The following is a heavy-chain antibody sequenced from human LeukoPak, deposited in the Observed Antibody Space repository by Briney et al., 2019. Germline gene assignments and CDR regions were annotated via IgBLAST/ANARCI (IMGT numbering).Heavy chain of an antibody. Sequence: SETLSLTCAVSGYSISSGYYWGWIRQPPGKGLEWIGSIYHSGSTYYNPSLKRRVTISVDTSKNKFSLKLSSVTAADTAVYYCARQSVAAAGDFDYWGQGTLVTVSS. CDR1: GYSISSGYY. CDR2: IYHSGST. CDR3: ARQSVAAAGDFDY. J-gene: IGHJ4*02. D-gene: IGHD6-13*01. V-gene: IGHV4-38-2*01.